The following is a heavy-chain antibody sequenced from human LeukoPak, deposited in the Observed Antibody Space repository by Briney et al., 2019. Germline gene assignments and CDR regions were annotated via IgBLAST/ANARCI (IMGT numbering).Heavy chain of an antibody. Sequence: SVKVSCKASGGTFSSYAISWVRQAPGQGLEWMGRIIPIFGIANYAQKFQGRVTITADKSTSTAYMELSSLRSEDTAVYYCARVVVVVAATSLQYYYYGMDVWGQGTTVTVSS. CDR3: ARVVVVVAATSLQYYYYGMDV. V-gene: IGHV1-69*04. CDR1: GGTFSSYA. CDR2: IIPIFGIA. D-gene: IGHD2-15*01. J-gene: IGHJ6*02.